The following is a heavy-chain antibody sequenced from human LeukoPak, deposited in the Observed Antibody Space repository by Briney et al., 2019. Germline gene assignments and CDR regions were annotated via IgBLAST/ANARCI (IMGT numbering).Heavy chain of an antibody. CDR3: ARHSSVGGYYGSGLYNWFDP. D-gene: IGHD3-10*01. Sequence: PSETLSLTCTVSGGSISSSSYYWGWIRQPPGKGLEWIGSIYYSGSTYYNPSLKSRVTISVDTSKNQFSLKLSSVTAADTAVYYCARHSSVGGYYGSGLYNWFDPWGQGTLVTVSS. J-gene: IGHJ5*02. V-gene: IGHV4-39*01. CDR2: IYYSGST. CDR1: GGSISSSSYY.